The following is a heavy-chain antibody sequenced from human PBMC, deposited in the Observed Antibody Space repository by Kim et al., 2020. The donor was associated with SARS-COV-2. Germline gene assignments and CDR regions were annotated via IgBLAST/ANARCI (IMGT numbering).Heavy chain of an antibody. CDR1: GFTFSDYY. V-gene: IGHV3-11*01. CDR3: ATNPPATIAAAVDDAFDI. D-gene: IGHD6-13*01. Sequence: GGSLRLSCAASGFTFSDYYMSWIRQAPGKGLEWVSYISSSGSTIYYADSVKGRFTISRDNAKNSLYLQMNSLRAEDTAVYYCATNPPATIAAAVDDAFDIWGQGTMVTVSS. J-gene: IGHJ3*02. CDR2: ISSSGSTI.